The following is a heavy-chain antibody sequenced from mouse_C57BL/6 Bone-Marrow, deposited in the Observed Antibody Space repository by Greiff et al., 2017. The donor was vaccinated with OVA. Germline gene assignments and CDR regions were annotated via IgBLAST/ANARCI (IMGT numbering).Heavy chain of an antibody. CDR1: GYTFTSYW. J-gene: IGHJ3*01. CDR2: IDPSDSET. D-gene: IGHD2-4*01. V-gene: IGHV1-52*01. Sequence: VQLQQSGAELVRPGSSVKLSCKASGYTFTSYWMHWVKQRPIQGLEWIGNIDPSDSETHYNQKFKDKATLTVDKSSSTAYMQLSSLTSEDSAVYYCARPLYYDYGAWFAYWGQGTLVTVSA. CDR3: ARPLYYDYGAWFAY.